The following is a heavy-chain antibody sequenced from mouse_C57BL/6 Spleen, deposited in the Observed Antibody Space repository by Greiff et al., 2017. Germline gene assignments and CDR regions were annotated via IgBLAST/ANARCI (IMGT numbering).Heavy chain of an antibody. CDR3: TETTVVARYFDV. Sequence: VQLQQSGAELVRPGASVKLSCTASGFNIKDDYMHWVKQRPEQGLEWIGWIDPENGDTEYASKFQGKATITADTSSNTAYLQLSSLTSEDTAVYYSTETTVVARYFDVWGTGTTVTVSS. D-gene: IGHD1-1*01. CDR2: IDPENGDT. CDR1: GFNIKDDY. J-gene: IGHJ1*03. V-gene: IGHV14-4*01.